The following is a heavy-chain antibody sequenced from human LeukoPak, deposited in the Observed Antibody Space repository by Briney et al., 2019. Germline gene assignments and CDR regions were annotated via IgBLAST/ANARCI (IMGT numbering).Heavy chain of an antibody. CDR1: GYSFTSYW. CDR2: IYPGDSDT. Sequence: GESLKISCKGSGYSFTSYWIGWVRQMPGKGLEWMGIIYPGDSDTRYSPSFQGQVPISANKSISTAYLQWSSLKASDTAMYYCARQWLVPWFDPWGQGTLVTVSS. J-gene: IGHJ5*02. D-gene: IGHD6-19*01. V-gene: IGHV5-51*01. CDR3: ARQWLVPWFDP.